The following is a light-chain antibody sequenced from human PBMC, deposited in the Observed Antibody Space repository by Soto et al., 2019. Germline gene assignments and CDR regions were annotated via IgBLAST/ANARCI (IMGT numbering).Light chain of an antibody. CDR3: QQRYIWPPLT. Sequence: EIVLTQSPATLSLSPGERATLSCRASQSVVNYLGWYQQKPGQAPRLLIYDASNRATGIPARFSGSGSGTDFTLTISSLEPEEFAVYYCQQRYIWPPLTFGGGTRVEIK. V-gene: IGKV3-11*01. CDR2: DAS. CDR1: QSVVNY. J-gene: IGKJ4*01.